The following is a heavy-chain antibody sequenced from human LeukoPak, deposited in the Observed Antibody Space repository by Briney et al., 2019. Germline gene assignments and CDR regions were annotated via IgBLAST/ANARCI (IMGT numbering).Heavy chain of an antibody. CDR1: KFTFNNYD. J-gene: IGHJ5*02. CDR2: IFFDGNNR. Sequence: GGSLRLSCATSKFTFNNYDMHWVRQAPGKGLEWLAMIFFDGNNRYYADSVKGRFTVSRDNSKNTLYLQMSSLRAEDTAVYYCAKVTVGTTSRLDTWGQGTLVTVSS. D-gene: IGHD2/OR15-2a*01. V-gene: IGHV3-30-3*01. CDR3: AKVTVGTTSRLDT.